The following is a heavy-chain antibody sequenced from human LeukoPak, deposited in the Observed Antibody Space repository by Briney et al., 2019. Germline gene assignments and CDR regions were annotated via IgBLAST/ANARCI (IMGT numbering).Heavy chain of an antibody. Sequence: GGSLKLSCAASGFTFSYYGMHWVRQAPGKGLEWMALIWSDGSIQYYADSVKGRFTISRDNSKNTPYMQMNSLRAEDTAVYYCAKAGSDWSHVDYWGQGTLVPVSS. V-gene: IGHV3-33*06. CDR1: GFTFSYYG. D-gene: IGHD6-19*01. CDR3: AKAGSDWSHVDY. J-gene: IGHJ4*02. CDR2: IWSDGSIQ.